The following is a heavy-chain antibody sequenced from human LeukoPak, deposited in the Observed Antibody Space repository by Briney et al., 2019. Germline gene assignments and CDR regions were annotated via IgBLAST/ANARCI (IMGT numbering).Heavy chain of an antibody. CDR3: ARRTAVTIPFGY. J-gene: IGHJ4*02. V-gene: IGHV4-34*01. Sequence: SETLSLTCAVYGGSFSGYYWSWIRQPPGKGLEWSGEINHSGSTNYNPSLKSRVTISVDKSKNQFSLKLSSVTAADTAVYYCARRTAVTIPFGYWGQGTLVTVSS. CDR1: GGSFSGYY. CDR2: INHSGST. D-gene: IGHD4-11*01.